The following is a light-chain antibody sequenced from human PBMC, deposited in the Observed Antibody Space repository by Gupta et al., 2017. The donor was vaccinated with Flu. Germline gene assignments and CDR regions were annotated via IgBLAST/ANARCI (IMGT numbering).Light chain of an antibody. CDR2: RNN. Sequence: TATLTCPGNSNNVGNEGATWLQQHQGHPPKLRSYRNNNRPSGISERFSASRSGNTASLTITGLQPEDEADYYCSSYDTSLGAGLFGGGTKLTVL. CDR3: SSYDTSLGAGL. J-gene: IGLJ3*02. V-gene: IGLV10-54*04. CDR1: SNNVGNEG.